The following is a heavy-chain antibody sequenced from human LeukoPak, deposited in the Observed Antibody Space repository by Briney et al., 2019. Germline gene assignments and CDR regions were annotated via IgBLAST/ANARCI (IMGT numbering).Heavy chain of an antibody. V-gene: IGHV3-48*04. CDR3: ARGQHRVTYSDDAFDI. CDR1: GFTFSSYS. Sequence: PGGSLRLSCAASGFTFSSYSMNWVRQAPGKGLEWVSYISSSSSTIYYADSVKGRFTISRDNAKNSLYLQMNSLRAEDTAVYYCARGQHRVTYSDDAFDIWGQGTMVTVSS. CDR2: ISSSSSTI. J-gene: IGHJ3*02. D-gene: IGHD4-11*01.